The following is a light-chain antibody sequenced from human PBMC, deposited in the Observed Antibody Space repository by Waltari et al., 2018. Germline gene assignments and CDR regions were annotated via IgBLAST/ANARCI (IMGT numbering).Light chain of an antibody. CDR2: DKY. J-gene: IGLJ2*01. Sequence: QSVLTQPPSVSAPPGQKVTISCSGSSSNIGNYLVSWYHQLPGATPKLLIYDKYNRPAGIPARFAATKSGTSATRDITGLQIGDEADYYCATWDNSLTAVVFGGGTKLTVL. CDR1: SSNIGNYL. CDR3: ATWDNSLTAVV. V-gene: IGLV1-51*01.